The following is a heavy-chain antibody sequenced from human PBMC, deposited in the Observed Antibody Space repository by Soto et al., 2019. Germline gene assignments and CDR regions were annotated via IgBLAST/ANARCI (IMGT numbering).Heavy chain of an antibody. CDR2: IYYSGST. V-gene: IGHV4-39*01. CDR3: ARVLWFGEPYYGMDV. CDR1: GGSISSSSYY. J-gene: IGHJ6*02. Sequence: SETLSLTCTVSGGSISSSSYYWGWIRQPPGKGLEWIGSIYYSGSTYYNPSLKSRVTISVDTSKNQFSLKLSSVTAADTAVYYCARVLWFGEPYYGMDVWGQGTTVTVSS. D-gene: IGHD3-10*01.